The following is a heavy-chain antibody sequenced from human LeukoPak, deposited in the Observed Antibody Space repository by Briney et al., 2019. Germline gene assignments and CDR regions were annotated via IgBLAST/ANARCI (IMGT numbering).Heavy chain of an antibody. CDR3: AKDKGDGEYVDY. J-gene: IGHJ4*02. Sequence: GGSLRLSCAASGFSFGDYAMLWVRQGPGKGLEWVSLISGDGGSTYYGDSVKGRFTISRDNSKNSLYLEMNSLRIEDTGLYYCAKDKGDGEYVDYWGQGTLVTVSS. V-gene: IGHV3-43*02. CDR1: GFSFGDYA. CDR2: ISGDGGST. D-gene: IGHD5-24*01.